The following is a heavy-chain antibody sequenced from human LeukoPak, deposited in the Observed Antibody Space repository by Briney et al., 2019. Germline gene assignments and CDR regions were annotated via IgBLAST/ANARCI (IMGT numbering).Heavy chain of an antibody. CDR1: GGSFSGYY. CDR3: ASTQQWLAFDY. J-gene: IGHJ4*02. D-gene: IGHD6-19*01. V-gene: IGHV4-34*01. Sequence: SETLSLTCAVYGGSFSGYYWSWIRQPPGKGLEWIGEINHSGSTNYNPSLKSRVTISVDTSKNQFSLKLNSVTAADTAVYYCASTQQWLAFDYWGQGILVTVSS. CDR2: INHSGST.